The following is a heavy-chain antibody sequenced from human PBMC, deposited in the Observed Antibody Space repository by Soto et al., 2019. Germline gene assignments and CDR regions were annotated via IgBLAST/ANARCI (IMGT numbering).Heavy chain of an antibody. Sequence: QVQLVQSGAEVRKPGASVKVSCKASGYTFTSYGISWVRQAPGQGLEWMGWISAYNGNTNYAQKLQGRVTMTTDTSTSTAYMELRRLSSDDTAVYYCARNRGAMIVAYWYFDLWGRGTLVTVSS. J-gene: IGHJ2*01. CDR2: ISAYNGNT. V-gene: IGHV1-18*04. D-gene: IGHD3-22*01. CDR3: ARNRGAMIVAYWYFDL. CDR1: GYTFTSYG.